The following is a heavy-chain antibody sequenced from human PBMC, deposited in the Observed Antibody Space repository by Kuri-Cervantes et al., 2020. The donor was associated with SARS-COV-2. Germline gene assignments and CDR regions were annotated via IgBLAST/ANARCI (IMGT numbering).Heavy chain of an antibody. J-gene: IGHJ5*02. CDR1: GGTFHSNA. V-gene: IGHV1-69*05. CDR3: ARGRGQVITIFGVDPWRGGWFDP. D-gene: IGHD3-3*01. CDR2: FSPVLDTP. Sequence: SVKVSCKASGGTFHSNAITWVRQAPGQGLEWMGGFSPVLDTPHYAQKFQGRVTITTDESTTTAFMELSSLRSDDTAVYYCARGRGQVITIFGVDPWRGGWFDPWGQGTLVTVSS.